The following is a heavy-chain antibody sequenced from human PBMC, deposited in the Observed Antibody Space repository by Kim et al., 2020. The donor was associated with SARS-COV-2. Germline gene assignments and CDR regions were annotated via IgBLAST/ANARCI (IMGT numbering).Heavy chain of an antibody. Sequence: SVKVSCKASGGTFSSYAISWVRQAPGQGLEWMGGIIPIFGTANYAQKFQGRVTSTADESTSTAYMELSSLRSEDTAVYYCARAIVEYNWFDPWGQGTLVTVSS. CDR2: IIPIFGTA. CDR3: ARAIVEYNWFDP. J-gene: IGHJ5*02. CDR1: GGTFSSYA. D-gene: IGHD3-22*01. V-gene: IGHV1-69*13.